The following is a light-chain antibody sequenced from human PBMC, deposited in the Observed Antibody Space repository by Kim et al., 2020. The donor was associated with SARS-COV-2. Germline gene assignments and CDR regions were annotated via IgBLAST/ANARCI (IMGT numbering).Light chain of an antibody. V-gene: IGLV3-21*04. CDR3: QVWDSSSDHVV. CDR2: YDS. Sequence: SYELTQPPSVSVAPGKTARITCGGNNIGSESVHWYQQKPGLAPVLVIYYDSDRPSGIPERFSSSNSGNTATLTISRVEAGDEADYYCQVWDSSSDHVVFGGGTQLTVL. J-gene: IGLJ2*01. CDR1: NIGSES.